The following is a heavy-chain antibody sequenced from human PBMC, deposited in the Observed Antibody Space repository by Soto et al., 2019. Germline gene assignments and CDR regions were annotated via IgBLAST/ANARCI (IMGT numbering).Heavy chain of an antibody. CDR3: ARGRCRSASCYGNVWFDP. CDR1: GGSFSGYY. D-gene: IGHD2-2*01. J-gene: IGHJ5*02. Sequence: SETLSLTCAVYGGSFSGYYWSWIRQPPGKGLEWIGEINHSGSINYNPSLKSRVTISVDTSKNRFSLKLSSVTAADTAVYYCARGRCRSASCYGNVWFDPWGRGTLVTV. V-gene: IGHV4-34*01. CDR2: INHSGSI.